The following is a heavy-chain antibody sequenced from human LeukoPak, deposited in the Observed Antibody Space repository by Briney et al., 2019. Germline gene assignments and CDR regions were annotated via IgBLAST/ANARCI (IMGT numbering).Heavy chain of an antibody. D-gene: IGHD6-13*01. J-gene: IGHJ5*02. CDR1: GGSFSGYY. CDR2: IYYSGST. Sequence: SETLSLTCAVYGGSFSGYYWGWIRQPPGKGLEWIGSIYYSGSTYYNPSLKSRVTISVDTSKNQFSLKLSSVTAADTAVYYCASTVSYSSSWYWFDPWGQGTLITVSS. CDR3: ASTVSYSSSWYWFDP. V-gene: IGHV4-34*01.